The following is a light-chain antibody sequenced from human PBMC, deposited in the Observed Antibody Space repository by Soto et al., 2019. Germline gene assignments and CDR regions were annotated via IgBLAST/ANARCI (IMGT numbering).Light chain of an antibody. CDR1: QSVSSY. V-gene: IGKV3-20*01. J-gene: IGKJ2*01. CDR3: QQHGSSPYT. Sequence: VLTQSPGTLALSPGERATLSCRVSQSVSSYLAWYQQKPGQAPRLLIYGASTRSTGIPDRFSGSGSETDFTLTISRLEPEDFAVYYCQQHGSSPYTLGQGTKLEIK. CDR2: GAS.